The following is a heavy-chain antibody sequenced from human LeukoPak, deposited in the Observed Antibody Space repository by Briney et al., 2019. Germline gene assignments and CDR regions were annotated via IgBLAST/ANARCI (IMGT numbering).Heavy chain of an antibody. V-gene: IGHV4-59*08. Sequence: SETLSLTCTVSGDSISSYYWSWIRQPPGKGLEWIGYIYHSGNTNSNPSLKSRGTISVDTTKNQFSLKLSSVTAADTAVYYCARSIIVVVAAGVLDIWGQGTMVTVSS. CDR1: GDSISSYY. D-gene: IGHD2-21*02. J-gene: IGHJ3*02. CDR2: IYHSGNT. CDR3: ARSIIVVVAAGVLDI.